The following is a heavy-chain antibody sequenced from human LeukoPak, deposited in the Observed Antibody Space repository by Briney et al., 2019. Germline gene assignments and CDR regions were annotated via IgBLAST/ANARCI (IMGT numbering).Heavy chain of an antibody. V-gene: IGHV3-23*01. J-gene: IGHJ6*02. D-gene: IGHD1-26*01. CDR2: ISGTGGNT. Sequence: GGPLRVTCAASGFTFSSFALSWVRQAPGKGLEWVSGISGTGGNTYYADSVKGRFTISRDNSKNTLYLQMNSLRAEDTAVFYCAKDREYSGSYRPGPTPYYDGMDIRGQGATVTVSS. CDR1: GFTFSSFA. CDR3: AKDREYSGSYRPGPTPYYDGMDI.